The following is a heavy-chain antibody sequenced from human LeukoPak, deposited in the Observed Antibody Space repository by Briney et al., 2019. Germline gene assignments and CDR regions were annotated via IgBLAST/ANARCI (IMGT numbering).Heavy chain of an antibody. CDR3: AREISTSSSWYGDDAFDI. CDR1: GFMFNIYD. J-gene: IGHJ3*02. Sequence: GGSLRLPCVASGFMFNIYDMNWVRQAPGKGLEWVSYISSSSSTIYYADSVRGRFIISRDNSKNTLFLQMNSLRTEDTAVYYCAREISTSSSWYGDDAFDIWGQGTMVTVSS. V-gene: IGHV3-48*01. CDR2: ISSSSSTI. D-gene: IGHD6-13*01.